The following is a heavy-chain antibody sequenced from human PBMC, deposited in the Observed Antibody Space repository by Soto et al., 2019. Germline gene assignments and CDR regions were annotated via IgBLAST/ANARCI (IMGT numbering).Heavy chain of an antibody. CDR2: IYFRGTT. D-gene: IGHD3-22*01. J-gene: IGHJ4*02. CDR3: ARMNYYDTSGYPFAY. Sequence: ASETLSLTCTGSGGSLSRYYWSWIRQPPGKGLEWIGYIYFRGTTNYNPSLKSRVTMSADTSKNQFSLKLNSVTAADTAVYYCARMNYYDTSGYPFAYSSQGTMVTGSS. V-gene: IGHV4-59*01. CDR1: GGSLSRYY.